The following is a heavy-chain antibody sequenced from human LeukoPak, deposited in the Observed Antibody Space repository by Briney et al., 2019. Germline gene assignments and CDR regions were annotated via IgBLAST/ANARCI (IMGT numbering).Heavy chain of an antibody. D-gene: IGHD4-17*01. CDR3: AKSPVTSGDYYFGMDV. CDR2: ISGSGTGT. CDR1: GFTFNIYA. V-gene: IGHV3-23*01. Sequence: GGSLRLSCAASGFTFNIYAMSWVRQAPGKGLEWVSVISGSGTGTYYADSVKGRFTISRDSSKNTLYLQMSSLRAEDTAVYYCAKSPVTSGDYYFGMDVWGQGTTVTVSS. J-gene: IGHJ6*02.